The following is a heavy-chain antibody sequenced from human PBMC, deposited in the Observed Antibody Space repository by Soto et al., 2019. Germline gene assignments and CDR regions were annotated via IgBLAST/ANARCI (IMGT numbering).Heavy chain of an antibody. V-gene: IGHV3-30-3*01. J-gene: IGHJ4*02. CDR3: ARDNGYTGRFTHFDC. CDR1: GFTFSGFA. CDR2: ISYDGTNK. Sequence: QVQLVESGGGEVQSGGSLRLSCAASGFTFSGFAMHWVRQAPGKGLEWVAVISYDGTNKYYADSVKGRFTISRDTPKNTLYLQMNSLRAEDTAVYYCARDNGYTGRFTHFDCWGQGTLVTVSS. D-gene: IGHD1-26*01.